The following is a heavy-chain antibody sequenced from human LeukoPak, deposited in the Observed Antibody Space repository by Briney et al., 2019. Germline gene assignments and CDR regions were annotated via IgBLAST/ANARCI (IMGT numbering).Heavy chain of an antibody. CDR2: ISSSSTI. V-gene: IGHV3-48*02. CDR1: VFTFSSYS. J-gene: IGHJ4*02. D-gene: IGHD6-13*01. Sequence: GGSLRLSCAASVFTFSSYSMNWVRQAPGKGLEWVSYISSSSTIYYADSVKGRFTISRDNAKNSLYLQMNSLRDEDTAVYYCARDQQQLASPLDYWGQGTLVTVSS. CDR3: ARDQQQLASPLDY.